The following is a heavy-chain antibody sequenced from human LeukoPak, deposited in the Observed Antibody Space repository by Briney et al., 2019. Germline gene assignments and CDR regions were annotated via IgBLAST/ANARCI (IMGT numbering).Heavy chain of an antibody. Sequence: PGGSLRLSCAASGFTFSSYAMSWVRQAPGKGLEWVSVIYSGGSTYYADSVKGRFTISRDNSKNTLYLQMNSLRAEDTAVYYCARRSARLDFDIWGQGTMVTVSS. CDR2: IYSGGST. CDR1: GFTFSSYA. V-gene: IGHV3-23*03. J-gene: IGHJ3*02. D-gene: IGHD2-21*01. CDR3: ARRSARLDFDI.